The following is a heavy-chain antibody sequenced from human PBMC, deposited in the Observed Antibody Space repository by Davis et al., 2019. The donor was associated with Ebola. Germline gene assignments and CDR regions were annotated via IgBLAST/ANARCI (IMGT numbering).Heavy chain of an antibody. J-gene: IGHJ6*03. V-gene: IGHV3-7*01. D-gene: IGHD3-3*01. CDR2: IKQDGSEK. CDR3: AKGRSIFGVGVRSYYYYMDV. CDR1: GFTFSSYW. Sequence: GGSLRLSCAASGFTFSSYWMSWVRQAPGKGLEWVANIKQDGSEKYYVDSVKGRFTISRDNAKNSLYLQMNSLRAEDTAVYYCAKGRSIFGVGVRSYYYYMDVWGKGTTVTVSS.